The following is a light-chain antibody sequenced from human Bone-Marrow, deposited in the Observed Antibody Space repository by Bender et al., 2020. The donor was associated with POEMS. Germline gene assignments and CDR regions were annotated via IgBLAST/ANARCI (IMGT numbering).Light chain of an antibody. V-gene: IGLV2-14*03. J-gene: IGLJ3*02. CDR3: SSYTTSGTLV. Sequence: QSALTQPASVSGSPGQSITISCTGTSSDIGAFNYVSWYQQHPGKVPKLVIYGVSNRPSGVSKRFSGSKSAYTASLTIFGLQAADEADYYCSSYTTSGTLVFGGGTKLTVL. CDR2: GVS. CDR1: SSDIGAFNY.